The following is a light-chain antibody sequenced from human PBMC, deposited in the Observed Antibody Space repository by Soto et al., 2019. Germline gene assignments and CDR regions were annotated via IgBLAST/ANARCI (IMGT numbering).Light chain of an antibody. J-gene: IGKJ1*01. Sequence: EIVMTQSPATLSVSPGERATLSCRASQSVRSNLAWYQQKPGQAPRLLIYGASTRATGIPARFSGSGSGTEFNLTISSLQSEDFAVYYCHQYNNWPLWTFGQGNKVEIK. CDR1: QSVRSN. CDR3: HQYNNWPLWT. V-gene: IGKV3-15*01. CDR2: GAS.